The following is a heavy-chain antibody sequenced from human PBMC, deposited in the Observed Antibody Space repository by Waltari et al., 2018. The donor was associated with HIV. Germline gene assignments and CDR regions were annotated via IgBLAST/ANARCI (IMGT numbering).Heavy chain of an antibody. CDR3: AKDQGWLQLGFDY. Sequence: EVKLVEAGGGLVQPGRSLRLSCAASGFTFDDYARHWLRHAPGKGREWVSGISWNSGSIGYADSVKGRFTISRDNAKNSLYLQMNSLRAEDTALYYCAKDQGWLQLGFDYWGQGTLVTVSS. V-gene: IGHV3-9*01. CDR2: ISWNSGSI. D-gene: IGHD5-12*01. J-gene: IGHJ4*02. CDR1: GFTFDDYA.